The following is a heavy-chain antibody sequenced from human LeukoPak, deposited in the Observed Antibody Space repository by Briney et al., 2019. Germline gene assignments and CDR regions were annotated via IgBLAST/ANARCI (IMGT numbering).Heavy chain of an antibody. Sequence: GASVKVSCKASGYTFTGYYMHWVRQAPGQGLEWMGRINPNSGGTNYAQKSQGRVTMTRDTSISTVYMELSRLRSDDTAVYYCARDAYDSSGYYYVFDYWGQGTLVTVSS. V-gene: IGHV1-2*02. J-gene: IGHJ4*02. CDR1: GYTFTGYY. CDR3: ARDAYDSSGYYYVFDY. CDR2: INPNSGGT. D-gene: IGHD3-22*01.